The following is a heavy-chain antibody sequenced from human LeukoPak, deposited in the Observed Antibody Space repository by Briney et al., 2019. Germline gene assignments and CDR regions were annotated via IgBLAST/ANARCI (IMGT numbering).Heavy chain of an antibody. CDR1: GISFSAHG. CDR2: IRFDGSNI. J-gene: IGHJ4*02. CDR3: VRDGVGATTYFGYFDH. Sequence: PGGSLRLSCAASGISFSAHGMHWVRQAPGKGLEWVAIIRFDGSNIHYADSVKGRFTISRDNSKSTLYLQMNSLRAEDTAVYYCVRDGVGATTYFGYFDHWGQGNLVTVSS. V-gene: IGHV3-33*01. D-gene: IGHD1-26*01.